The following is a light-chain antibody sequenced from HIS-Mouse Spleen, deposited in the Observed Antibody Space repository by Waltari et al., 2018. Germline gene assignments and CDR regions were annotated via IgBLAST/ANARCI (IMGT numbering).Light chain of an antibody. Sequence: QSALTQPASVSGSPGQSITISCTGTSSDVGSYNLVSWYQQHPVKAPKLMIYEGSKRPSGVSNRFSGSKSGNTASLTISGLQAEDEADYYCCSYAGSNVFGSGTKVTVL. J-gene: IGLJ6*01. CDR2: EGS. V-gene: IGLV2-23*01. CDR1: SSDVGSYNL. CDR3: CSYAGSNV.